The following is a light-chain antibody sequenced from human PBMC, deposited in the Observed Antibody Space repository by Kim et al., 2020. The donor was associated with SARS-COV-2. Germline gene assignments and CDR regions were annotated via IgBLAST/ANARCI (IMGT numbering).Light chain of an antibody. CDR3: QQYGSPWT. Sequence: SLSPGERATLSCRVSQTVTSPYLAWYQQKPGRAPRLLIYGASSRATGIPDRFSGSGSGADFTLTISRLEPEDFAVYYCQQYGSPWTFGPGTKVEIK. CDR2: GAS. CDR1: QTVTSPY. V-gene: IGKV3-20*01. J-gene: IGKJ1*01.